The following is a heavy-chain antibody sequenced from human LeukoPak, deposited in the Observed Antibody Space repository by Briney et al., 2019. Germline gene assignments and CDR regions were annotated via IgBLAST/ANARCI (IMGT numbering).Heavy chain of an antibody. Sequence: ASVKVSCKASEFTFTSSAMQWVRQARGQRLEWIGWIVVGSGNTNYAQKFQERVTITRDMSTSTAYMELSSLRSEDTAVYYCAAYGSGSYDAKYYFDYWGQGTLVTVSS. CDR2: IVVGSGNT. J-gene: IGHJ4*02. D-gene: IGHD3-10*01. CDR3: AAYGSGSYDAKYYFDY. V-gene: IGHV1-58*02. CDR1: EFTFTSSA.